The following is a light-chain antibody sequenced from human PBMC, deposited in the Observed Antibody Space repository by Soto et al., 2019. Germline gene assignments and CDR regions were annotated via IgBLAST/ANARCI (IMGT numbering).Light chain of an antibody. J-gene: IGKJ4*01. CDR2: DAS. Sequence: EFVLTQSPGTLSLSPGERATLSCRAIQTVRNNYLAWYQQKPGQAPRLLIDDASSRATGIPDRFSGGGSGTDFTLTISRLEPEDFAVYYCQQFSSYPLTFGGGTKVEIK. CDR1: QTVRNNY. V-gene: IGKV3-20*01. CDR3: QQFSSYPLT.